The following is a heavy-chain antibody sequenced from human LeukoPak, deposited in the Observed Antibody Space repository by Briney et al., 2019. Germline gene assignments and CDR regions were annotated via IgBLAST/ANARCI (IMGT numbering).Heavy chain of an antibody. Sequence: SETLSLTCTVSGGSISSYYWSWIRQPPGKGLEWIGYIYYTGSTNYKPSLKSRVTISVDTSKNQFSLKLSSVTAADTAVYYCARGSRRTETRPYYYYGMDVWGQGTTVTVSS. J-gene: IGHJ6*02. CDR3: ARGSRRTETRPYYYYGMDV. V-gene: IGHV4-59*01. D-gene: IGHD1-1*01. CDR1: GGSISSYY. CDR2: IYYTGST.